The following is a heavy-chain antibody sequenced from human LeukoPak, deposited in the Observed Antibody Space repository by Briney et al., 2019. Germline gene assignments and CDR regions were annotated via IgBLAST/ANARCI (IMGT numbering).Heavy chain of an antibody. CDR2: IYYSGST. CDR1: GGSISSYY. Sequence: SETLSLTCTVSGGSISSYYWSWIRQPPGKGLEWIGYIYYSGSTNYNPSLKSRVTISVDTSTHQFSLKLSSVTAADTAVYYCARHYDSSAYWYYFDYWGQGTLVTVSS. D-gene: IGHD3-22*01. J-gene: IGHJ4*02. CDR3: ARHYDSSAYWYYFDY. V-gene: IGHV4-59*08.